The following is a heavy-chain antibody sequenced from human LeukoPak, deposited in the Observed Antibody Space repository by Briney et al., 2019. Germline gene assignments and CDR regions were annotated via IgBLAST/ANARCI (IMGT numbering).Heavy chain of an antibody. J-gene: IGHJ4*02. Sequence: PGGSLRLSCAASGFTFSYYAMSWVRQAPGKGLEWVSVISGGADSTYYADSVKGRFTISRDNSKNTLYLQMNSPRDEDTAVYYCAKILWRYGYLSPHDYWGQGTLVTV. V-gene: IGHV3-23*01. CDR2: ISGGADST. D-gene: IGHD4-17*01. CDR3: AKILWRYGYLSPHDY. CDR1: GFTFSYYA.